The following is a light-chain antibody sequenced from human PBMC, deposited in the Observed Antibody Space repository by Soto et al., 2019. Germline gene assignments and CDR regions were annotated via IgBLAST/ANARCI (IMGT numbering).Light chain of an antibody. CDR3: SSWTTSSTLV. CDR2: DVN. CDR1: SRDIGTYDY. V-gene: IGLV2-14*01. Sequence: QSALTQPASVSGSPGQSITISCTGTSRDIGTYDYVSWYQQHPGKAPKLMIYDVNNRPSGVSNRFSGSKSGNTASLTISALQAEDEADYYCSSWTTSSTLVFGGGTKLTVL. J-gene: IGLJ2*01.